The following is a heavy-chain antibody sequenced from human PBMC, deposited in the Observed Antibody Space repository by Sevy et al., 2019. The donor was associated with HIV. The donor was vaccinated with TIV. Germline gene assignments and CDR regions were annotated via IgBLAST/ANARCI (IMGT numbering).Heavy chain of an antibody. CDR1: GFTFSSYA. D-gene: IGHD3-10*01. Sequence: GGSLRLSCAASGFTFSSYAMHWVRQAPGKGLGWVAVISYDGSNKYYADSVKGRFTISRDNSKNTLYLQMNSLRAEDTAVYYCARDLTRGLMDVWGQGTTVTVSS. J-gene: IGHJ6*02. CDR3: ARDLTRGLMDV. CDR2: ISYDGSNK. V-gene: IGHV3-30-3*01.